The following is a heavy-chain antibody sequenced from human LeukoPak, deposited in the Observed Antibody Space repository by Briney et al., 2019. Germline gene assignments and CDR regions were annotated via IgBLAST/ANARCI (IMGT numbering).Heavy chain of an antibody. CDR3: ASPSGRGGYSFDY. CDR2: IYYSGST. V-gene: IGHV4-39*07. Sequence: PSETLSLTCTVSGGSISSSSYYWGWIRQPPGKGLEWIGSIYYSGSTYYNPSLKSRVTISVDTSKNQFSLKLISVTAADTAVHYCASPSGRGGYSFDYWGQGTLVTVSS. J-gene: IGHJ4*02. D-gene: IGHD2-15*01. CDR1: GGSISSSSYY.